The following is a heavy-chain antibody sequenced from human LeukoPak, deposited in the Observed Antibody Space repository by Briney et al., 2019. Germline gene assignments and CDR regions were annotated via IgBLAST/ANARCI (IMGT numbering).Heavy chain of an antibody. Sequence: QPGGSLRLSCAASGFTFSSYWMYWVRQAPGKGLVWVSRINSDGSDTSYADSVQGRFTISRDNAKNTLYLQMNSLRAEDTAVYYCASCVAVPGLPDYWGQGTLVIVSS. CDR1: GFTFSSYW. CDR2: INSDGSDT. CDR3: ASCVAVPGLPDY. J-gene: IGHJ4*02. D-gene: IGHD6-19*01. V-gene: IGHV3-74*01.